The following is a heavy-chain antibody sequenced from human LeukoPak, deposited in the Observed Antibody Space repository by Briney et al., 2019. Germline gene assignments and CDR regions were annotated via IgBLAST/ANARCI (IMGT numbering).Heavy chain of an antibody. D-gene: IGHD4-17*01. J-gene: IGHJ6*02. CDR3: ARGTTAVSGPPYYYYGMDV. CDR2: IYYSGST. CDR1: GGSISSYY. V-gene: IGHV4-59*01. Sequence: WGTLSLTCAASGGSISSYYMSWIRQPPGKGLEWIGYIYYSGSTNYNPSLKNRVTISVDTYKIQLFLKLSSVTAADTAVYYWARGTTAVSGPPYYYYGMDVWGQGTTVTVSS.